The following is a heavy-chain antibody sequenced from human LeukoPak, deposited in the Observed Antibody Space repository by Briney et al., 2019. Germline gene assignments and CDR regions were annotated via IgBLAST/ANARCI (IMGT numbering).Heavy chain of an antibody. V-gene: IGHV3-74*01. CDR1: GFTFSSYW. CDR3: AKAGGTTGSMRFYMDV. J-gene: IGHJ6*03. CDR2: ISSDEIST. D-gene: IGHD1-1*01. Sequence: GGSLRLSCAGSGFTFSSYWMLWVRQAPGEGLVWVSRISSDEISTNYAASVRGRFTISRDSAENTLYLQMDSLRAEDTAVYYCAKAGGTTGSMRFYMDVWGKGTTVTVSS.